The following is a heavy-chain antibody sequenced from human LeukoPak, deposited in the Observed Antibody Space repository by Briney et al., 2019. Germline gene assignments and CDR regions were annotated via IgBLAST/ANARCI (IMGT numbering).Heavy chain of an antibody. Sequence: GGSLRLSCAGCGFTSRHYDMSWVRQAPGKGLEWVSIISATGGNTYYPESVKGRFTISRDNSKNTLFLHISSLRAEDTAVYYCAKPVADITSCTSSGTWGRATLFTFSS. CDR2: ISATGGNT. J-gene: IGHJ5*02. CDR1: GFTSRHYD. D-gene: IGHD2-2*01. V-gene: IGHV3-23*01. CDR3: AKPVADITSCTSSGT.